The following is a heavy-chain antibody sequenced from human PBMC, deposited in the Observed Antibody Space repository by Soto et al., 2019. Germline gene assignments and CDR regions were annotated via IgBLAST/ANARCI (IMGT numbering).Heavy chain of an antibody. D-gene: IGHD4-17*01. J-gene: IGHJ3*02. V-gene: IGHV3-21*01. CDR1: GFTFSSYS. CDR2: ISSSSSYI. CDR3: ATATLRWDAFDI. Sequence: GGSLRLSCAASGFTFSSYSMNWVRQAPGKGLEWVSSISSSSSYIYYADSVKGRFTISRDNAKNSLYLQMNSLRAEDTAVYYCATATLRWDAFDIWGQGTMVTVSS.